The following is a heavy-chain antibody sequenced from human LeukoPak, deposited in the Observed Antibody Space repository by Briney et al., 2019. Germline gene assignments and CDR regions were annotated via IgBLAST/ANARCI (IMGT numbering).Heavy chain of an antibody. CDR2: IKQDGSQK. CDR3: AKTGIQLWYGGDY. CDR1: GFTFSSYS. D-gene: IGHD5-18*01. Sequence: GGSLRLSCAASGFTFSSYSMSWVRQAPGKGLEWVANIKQDGSQKNYVASVKGRFTISRDNAKNSLYLQMNSLRAEDTAVYYCAKTGIQLWYGGDYWGQGTLVTVSS. V-gene: IGHV3-7*01. J-gene: IGHJ4*02.